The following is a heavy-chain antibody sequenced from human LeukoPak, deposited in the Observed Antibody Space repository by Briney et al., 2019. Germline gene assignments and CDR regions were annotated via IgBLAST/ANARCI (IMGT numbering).Heavy chain of an antibody. Sequence: AGRSLRLSCAASAFTFSSYGMHWVRQAPGDGLGWVAVIWYDGINKYYADSVKGRFSISRDNSKNTLYLQMNSLRAEDTAVYYSARGLSSGWYRIDYWGQGTLVSVCS. J-gene: IGHJ4*02. CDR3: ARGLSSGWYRIDY. D-gene: IGHD6-19*01. CDR2: IWYDGINK. V-gene: IGHV3-33*01. CDR1: AFTFSSYG.